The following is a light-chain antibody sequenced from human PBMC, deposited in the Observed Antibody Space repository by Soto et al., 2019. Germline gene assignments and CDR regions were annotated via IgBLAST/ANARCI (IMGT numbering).Light chain of an antibody. J-gene: IGKJ2*01. Sequence: DIQMTQSPSTLSASVGDRVTITCRASQSINNWLAWYQQKPGKAPNLLIYGASSLERGVPSRFSGSGSGTAFTLTITSLQADDFATYYCQHYKSYPYTFGQGTKLEIK. CDR2: GAS. CDR3: QHYKSYPYT. CDR1: QSINNW. V-gene: IGKV1-5*01.